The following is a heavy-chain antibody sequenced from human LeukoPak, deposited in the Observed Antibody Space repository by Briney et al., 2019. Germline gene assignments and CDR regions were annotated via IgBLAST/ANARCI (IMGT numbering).Heavy chain of an antibody. Sequence: GGSLRLSCAASGFTFSSYAMHWVHQAPGKGLEWVAVISYDGSNKYYADSVKGRFTISRDNSKNTLYLQMNSLRAEDTAVYYCARADGTFGIPFSRKVVPAAPHFDYWGQGTLVTVSS. CDR2: ISYDGSNK. J-gene: IGHJ4*02. D-gene: IGHD2-2*01. CDR3: ARADGTFGIPFSRKVVPAAPHFDY. CDR1: GFTFSSYA. V-gene: IGHV3-30-3*01.